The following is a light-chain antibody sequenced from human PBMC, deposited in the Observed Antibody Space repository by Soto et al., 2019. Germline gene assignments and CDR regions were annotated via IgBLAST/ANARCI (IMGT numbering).Light chain of an antibody. CDR3: QQSYSTPYT. J-gene: IGKJ2*01. Sequence: DIQMTQSPSSLSASVGDRVIITCRASQTINNKLNWYQQKPGKAPKLLIYAASTFQSGVPSRFSGSGSGTDFTLTISSLQPEDFATYYCQQSYSTPYTFGQGTKLDIK. V-gene: IGKV1-39*01. CDR1: QTINNK. CDR2: AAS.